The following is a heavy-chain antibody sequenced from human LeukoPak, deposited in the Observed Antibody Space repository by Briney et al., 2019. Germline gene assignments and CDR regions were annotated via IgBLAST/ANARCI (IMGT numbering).Heavy chain of an antibody. CDR1: GSTPNSYA. V-gene: IGHV3-23*01. CDR2: ISGSAIGT. Sequence: QPGGSLRLSCAASGSTPNSYAMSCVRQAPRQGLEWVSAISGSAIGTYYADSVKGRLNISRDNSKDTLYLQLNSLRAEDTAVYYCAKDRGLWFGELLREEGYFDYWGQGILVTVSS. J-gene: IGHJ4*02. CDR3: AKDRGLWFGELLREEGYFDY. D-gene: IGHD3-10*01.